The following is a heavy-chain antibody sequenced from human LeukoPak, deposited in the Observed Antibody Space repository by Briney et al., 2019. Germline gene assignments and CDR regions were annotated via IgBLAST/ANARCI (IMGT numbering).Heavy chain of an antibody. D-gene: IGHD5-24*01. CDR1: GYTFTSYY. Sequence: ASVKVSCKASGYTFTSYYIHWVRQAPGQGPEWMGIINPTGGTTSYAQKFQGRVTMTTDTSTSTAYMELRSLRSDDTAVYYCARARGPQMGYFQHWGQGTLVTVSS. J-gene: IGHJ1*01. V-gene: IGHV1-46*01. CDR3: ARARGPQMGYFQH. CDR2: INPTGGTT.